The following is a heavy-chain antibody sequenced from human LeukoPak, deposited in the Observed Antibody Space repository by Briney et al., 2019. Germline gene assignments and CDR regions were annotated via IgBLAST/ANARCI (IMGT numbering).Heavy chain of an antibody. V-gene: IGHV3-23*01. D-gene: IGHD6-13*01. CDR1: GFTFSTFA. CDR3: AKEIKLRAAAGDYFDY. J-gene: IGHJ4*02. CDR2: ISGSGGST. Sequence: HPGRSLRLSCAASGFTFSTFAMNWVRQAAGKGLEWVSAISGSGGSTYYADSVKGRFTISRDNAKNTLYLQMNSLRADDTAVYYCAKEIKLRAAAGDYFDYWGQGTLVTVSS.